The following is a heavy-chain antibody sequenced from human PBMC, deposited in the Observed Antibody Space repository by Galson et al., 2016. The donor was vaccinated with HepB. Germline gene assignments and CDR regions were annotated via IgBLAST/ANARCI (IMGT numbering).Heavy chain of an antibody. CDR2: IYYSGST. Sequence: TLSLTCTVSGASISSGGYYWNWIRQHPGKGLEWIGYIYYSGSTYYNPSLKSRVTISLDTSKNQFSLKVTSVIAADTAVYYCARSGVQGTYNWFDPWGQGTLVTVSS. CDR1: GASISSGGYY. J-gene: IGHJ5*02. D-gene: IGHD1-1*01. V-gene: IGHV4-31*03. CDR3: ARSGVQGTYNWFDP.